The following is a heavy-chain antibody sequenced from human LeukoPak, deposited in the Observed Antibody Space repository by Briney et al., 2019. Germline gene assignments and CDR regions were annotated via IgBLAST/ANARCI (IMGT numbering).Heavy chain of an antibody. D-gene: IGHD6-13*01. CDR2: IIPIFGTA. CDR1: GGTFSSYA. Sequence: SVKVSCKASGGTFSSYAISWVRQAPGQGLEWTGGIIPIFGTANYAQKFQGRVTITADESTSTAYMELSSLRSEDTAVYYCARGDSSSSHYYYYGMDVGGKGPRSPSPQ. J-gene: IGHJ6*01. V-gene: IGHV1-69*13. CDR3: ARGDSSSSHYYYYGMDV.